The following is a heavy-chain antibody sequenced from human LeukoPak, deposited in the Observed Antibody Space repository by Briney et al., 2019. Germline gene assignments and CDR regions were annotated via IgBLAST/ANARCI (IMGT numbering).Heavy chain of an antibody. CDR1: GFTLSDYY. V-gene: IGHV3-11*05. Sequence: GGSLRLSCTASGFTLSDYYMTWIRQAPGKGLEWLSYVSTDGTYTNYADSVKGRFTISRDNAKSSLYLQLNSLTAEDTAVYYCTREDNWYFDLWGRGTLVTVSS. J-gene: IGHJ2*01. CDR3: TREDNWYFDL. CDR2: VSTDGTYT.